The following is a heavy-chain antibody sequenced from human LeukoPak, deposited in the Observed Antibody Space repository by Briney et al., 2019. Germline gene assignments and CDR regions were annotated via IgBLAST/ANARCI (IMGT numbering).Heavy chain of an antibody. V-gene: IGHV4-39*07. Sequence: PSETLSLTCTVSGGSISSGSYYWSWIRQPPGKGLEWIGEINHSGSTNYNPSLKSRVTISVDTSKNQFSLKLSSVTAADTAVYYCAGRRDGYNWVDYWGQGTLVTVSS. CDR3: AGRRDGYNWVDY. J-gene: IGHJ4*02. CDR1: GGSISSGSYY. D-gene: IGHD5-24*01. CDR2: INHSGST.